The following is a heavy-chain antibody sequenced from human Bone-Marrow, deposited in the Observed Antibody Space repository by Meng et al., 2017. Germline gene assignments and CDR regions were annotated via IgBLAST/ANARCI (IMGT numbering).Heavy chain of an antibody. CDR1: GGSITSSSYY. J-gene: IGHJ4*02. V-gene: IGHV4-39*07. D-gene: IGHD3-16*02. CDR2: INHSGST. Sequence: SETLSLTCTVSGGSITSSSYYWSWIRQPPGKGLEWIGEINHSGSTNYNPSLKSRVTISVDTSKNQFSLKLSSVTAADTAVYYCARGFSGIMSYVWGSYRGSTVFDYWGQGTLVTVSS. CDR3: ARGFSGIMSYVWGSYRGSTVFDY.